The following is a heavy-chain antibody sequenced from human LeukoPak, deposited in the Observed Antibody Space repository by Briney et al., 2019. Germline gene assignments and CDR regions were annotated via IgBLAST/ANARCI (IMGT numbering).Heavy chain of an antibody. CDR3: ARLLRPGFYGEDL. J-gene: IGHJ5*02. D-gene: IGHD2/OR15-2a*01. V-gene: IGHV4-39*01. CDR1: GGPISSTSYY. CDR2: IFYDGNT. Sequence: TSETLSLTCTVSGGPISSTSYYWGCIRQSPGKGLQSIGTIFYDGNTYYNPSLKSRVTMSADTSKDQFSLTLTSVTAADTAVYYCARLLRPGFYGEDLWGRGTLVTVSS.